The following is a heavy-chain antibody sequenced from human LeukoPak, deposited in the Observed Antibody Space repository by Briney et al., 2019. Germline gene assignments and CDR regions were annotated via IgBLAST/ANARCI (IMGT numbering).Heavy chain of an antibody. D-gene: IGHD5-18*01. CDR1: GGSISSYY. CDR3: ARVKKGGYSYGTPFDY. V-gene: IGHV4-4*07. Sequence: SETLSLTCTVSGGSISSYYWSWIRQPAGKGLEWIGRIYTSGSTNYNPSLKSRVTISVDTSKNQFSLKLSSVTAADTAVYYCARVKKGGYSYGTPFDYWGQGTLVTVSS. J-gene: IGHJ4*02. CDR2: IYTSGST.